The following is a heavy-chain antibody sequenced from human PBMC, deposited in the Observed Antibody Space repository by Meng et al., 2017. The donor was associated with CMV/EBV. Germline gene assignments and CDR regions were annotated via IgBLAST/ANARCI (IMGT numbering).Heavy chain of an antibody. CDR1: GFTFDDYA. CDR3: AKDKWRHIVVVPGFDY. D-gene: IGHD2-2*01. V-gene: IGHV3-9*01. CDR2: ISWNSGSI. J-gene: IGHJ4*02. Sequence: GGPLRLSCAASGFTFDDYAMHWVRQAPGKGLEWVSGISWNSGSIGYADSVKGRFTISRDNAKNSLYLQMNSLRAEDTALYYCAKDKWRHIVVVPGFDYWGQGTLVTVSS.